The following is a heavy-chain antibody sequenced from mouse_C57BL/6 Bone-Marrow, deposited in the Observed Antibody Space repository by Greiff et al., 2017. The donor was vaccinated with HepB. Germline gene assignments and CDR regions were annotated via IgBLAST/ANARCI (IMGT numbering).Heavy chain of an antibody. J-gene: IGHJ3*01. Sequence: QVQLQQSGPGLVQPSQSLSITCTVSGFSFTSYGVHWVRQSPGKGLEWLGVIWSGGSTDYNAAFISRLSISKDNSKSQVFFKMNSLQADDTAIYYCARIYYDYDPWFAYWGQGTLVTVSA. D-gene: IGHD2-4*01. CDR2: IWSGGST. V-gene: IGHV2-2*01. CDR3: ARIYYDYDPWFAY. CDR1: GFSFTSYG.